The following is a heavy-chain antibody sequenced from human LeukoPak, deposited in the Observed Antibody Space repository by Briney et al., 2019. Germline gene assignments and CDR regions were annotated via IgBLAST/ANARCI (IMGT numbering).Heavy chain of an antibody. V-gene: IGHV3-30-3*01. Sequence: PGKSLRLSCAASGFTFSSYAIHWVRQAPGKGLEWVAVISYDGSHKYYADSVKGRFTISRDNSKNTLYLQMNSLRGEDTAVYYCARGRGAGYDILTGFGYAMDVWGQGTTVTVSS. CDR2: ISYDGSHK. D-gene: IGHD3-9*01. CDR3: ARGRGAGYDILTGFGYAMDV. J-gene: IGHJ6*02. CDR1: GFTFSSYA.